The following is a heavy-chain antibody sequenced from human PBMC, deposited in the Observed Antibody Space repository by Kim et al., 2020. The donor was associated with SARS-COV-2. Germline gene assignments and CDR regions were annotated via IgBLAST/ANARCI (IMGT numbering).Heavy chain of an antibody. CDR2: ISSSSSYI. CDR1: GFTFSSYS. D-gene: IGHD3-10*01. J-gene: IGHJ4*02. CDR3: ARDLKSSGSITMVRGGIPGSFDS. Sequence: GGSLRLSCAASGFTFSSYSMNWVRQAPGKGLEWVSSISSSSSYIYYADSVKGRFTISRDNAKNSLYLQMNSLRAEDTAVYYCARDLKSSGSITMVRGGIPGSFDSWGQGTLVTVSS. V-gene: IGHV3-21*01.